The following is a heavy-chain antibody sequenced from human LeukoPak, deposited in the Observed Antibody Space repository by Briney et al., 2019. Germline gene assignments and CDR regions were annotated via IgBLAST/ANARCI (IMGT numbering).Heavy chain of an antibody. J-gene: IGHJ4*02. CDR1: GFTFSSYA. Sequence: GGSLRLSCAASGFTFSSYAMSWVRQAPGKGLEWVSAISGSGGSTYYAYSVKCRFTISRDNSKNTLYLQMNSLRAEDTAVYYCAKTGAPLRFDYWGQGTLVTVSS. CDR2: ISGSGGST. CDR3: AKTGAPLRFDY. V-gene: IGHV3-23*01. D-gene: IGHD2-8*02.